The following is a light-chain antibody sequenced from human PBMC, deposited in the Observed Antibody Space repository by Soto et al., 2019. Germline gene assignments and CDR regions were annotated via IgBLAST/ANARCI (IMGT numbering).Light chain of an antibody. CDR2: EVS. CDR3: SSYTISSTSHVV. J-gene: IGLJ2*01. CDR1: SSDVGGYDY. Sequence: QSVLTQPASVYGSPGQSITISCTGTSSDVGGYDYVSWYQQHPGKAPKLMIYEVSNRPSGVSNRFSGSKSGNTASLTISGLQAEDEADYYCSSYTISSTSHVVFGGGTKLTVL. V-gene: IGLV2-14*01.